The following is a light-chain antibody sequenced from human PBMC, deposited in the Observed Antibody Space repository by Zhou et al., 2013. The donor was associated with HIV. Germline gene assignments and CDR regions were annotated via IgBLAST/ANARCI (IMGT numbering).Light chain of an antibody. V-gene: IGKV1-9*01. CDR1: QGLGTY. J-gene: IGKJ4*01. CDR3: QQLNSDPLT. Sequence: DIQMTQSPSTLSASVGDRVTITCRASQGLGTYLAWYQQSPGKAPKLLISGVFALQSGVPSRFSGSGSGTEFTLTISSLQPEDFATYFCQQLNSDPLTFGGGTKVQIK. CDR2: GVF.